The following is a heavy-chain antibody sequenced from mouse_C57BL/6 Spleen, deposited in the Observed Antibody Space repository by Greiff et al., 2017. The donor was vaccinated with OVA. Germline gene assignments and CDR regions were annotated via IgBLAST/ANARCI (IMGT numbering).Heavy chain of an antibody. J-gene: IGHJ1*03. CDR1: GFSLTSYG. CDR2: IWSGGST. CDR3: ARNNDRYFDV. Sequence: VKLVESGPGLVQPSQSLSITCTVSGFSLTSYGVHWVGQSPGKGLEWLGVIWSGGSTDYNAAFISRLSISKDNSKSQVFFKMNRLQADDTAIYYCARNNDRYFDVWGTGTTVTVSS. V-gene: IGHV2-2*01.